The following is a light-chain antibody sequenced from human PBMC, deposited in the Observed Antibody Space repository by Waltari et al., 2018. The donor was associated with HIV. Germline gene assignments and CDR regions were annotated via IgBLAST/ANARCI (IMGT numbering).Light chain of an antibody. Sequence: DIVMIQSPDSLAVSLGERATIHCKSSPSVLYSPNNKSFLTWYQQKPRQPPRLLIYWTSTRESGVPDRFNGSGSGTDFTLSISSLQAEDVAVYYCQQSYSVPYTFGQGTKLEI. J-gene: IGKJ2*01. CDR2: WTS. CDR3: QQSYSVPYT. CDR1: PSVLYSPNNKSF. V-gene: IGKV4-1*01.